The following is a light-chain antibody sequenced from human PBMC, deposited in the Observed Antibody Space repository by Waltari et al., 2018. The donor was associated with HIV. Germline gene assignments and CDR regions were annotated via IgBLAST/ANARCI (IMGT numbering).Light chain of an antibody. Sequence: QSALTQPASVSGSPGQSITISCTGTSSDVGGYKYVSWYQQHPGKAPKLIIYEVSHRPSWSATRFSGSKSGNAVSLTISGLQAEDESDYFCSSYTNTNILIFGGGTKLTVL. CDR1: SSDVGGYKY. CDR2: EVS. J-gene: IGLJ2*01. CDR3: SSYTNTNILI. V-gene: IGLV2-14*01.